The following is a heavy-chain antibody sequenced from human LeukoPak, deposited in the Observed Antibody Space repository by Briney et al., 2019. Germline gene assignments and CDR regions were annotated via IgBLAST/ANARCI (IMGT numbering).Heavy chain of an antibody. V-gene: IGHV3-30-3*01. CDR1: GFTFSSYA. CDR3: AREGITMVRVWGDWFDP. J-gene: IGHJ5*02. CDR2: ISYDGSNK. D-gene: IGHD3-10*01. Sequence: PGRSLRLSCAASGFTFSSYAMHWVRQAPGKGLEWVAVISYDGSNKYYADSVKGRFTISRDNSKNTLYLQMNSLRAEDTAVYYCAREGITMVRVWGDWFDPWGQGTLVTVSS.